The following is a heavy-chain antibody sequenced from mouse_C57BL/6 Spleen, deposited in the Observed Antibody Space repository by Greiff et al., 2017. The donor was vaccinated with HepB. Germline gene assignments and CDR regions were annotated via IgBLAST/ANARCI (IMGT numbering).Heavy chain of an antibody. D-gene: IGHD1-1*01. CDR2: INPDNGGT. V-gene: IGHV1-22*01. CDR1: GYTFTDYN. CDR3: ARQSTGVGERYIDV. Sequence: VQLQQSGPELVKPGASVKMSCKASGYTFTDYNMTWVKQRHGKGLEWIGYINPDNGGTNYNQKFKGKATLTVNKSSSTAYMQLRSLTSEDSAVYYCARQSTGVGERYIDVWGKGTSVTVSS. J-gene: IGHJ1*03.